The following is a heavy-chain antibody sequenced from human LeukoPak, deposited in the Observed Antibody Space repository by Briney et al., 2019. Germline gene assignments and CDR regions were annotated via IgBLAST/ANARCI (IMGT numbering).Heavy chain of an antibody. CDR3: ASSYYDILTGYPQFDY. V-gene: IGHV4-39*07. CDR2: IYYSGST. CDR1: GGSISSSSYY. Sequence: PSETLSLTCTVSGGSISSSSYYWGWIRQPPGKGLEWIGSIYYSGSTYYNPSLKSRVTISVDTSKNQFSLKLSSVTAADTAVYYCASSYYDILTGYPQFDYWGQGTLVTVSS. J-gene: IGHJ4*02. D-gene: IGHD3-9*01.